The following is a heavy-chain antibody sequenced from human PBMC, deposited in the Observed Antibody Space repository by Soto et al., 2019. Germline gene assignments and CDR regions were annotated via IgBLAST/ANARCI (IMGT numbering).Heavy chain of an antibody. J-gene: IGHJ1*01. CDR1: GYTFTNYW. D-gene: IGHD2-15*01. Sequence: GESLKISCKGSGYTFTNYWIGWVRQMPGKGLEWMGLIYPVDSDTRYSPSFQGQVTVSADKSISTAYLQWSRLKASDTAMYYCPRQLKEGLLYFHQWGRGTMVTVSS. CDR3: PRQLKEGLLYFHQ. V-gene: IGHV5-51*01. CDR2: IYPVDSDT.